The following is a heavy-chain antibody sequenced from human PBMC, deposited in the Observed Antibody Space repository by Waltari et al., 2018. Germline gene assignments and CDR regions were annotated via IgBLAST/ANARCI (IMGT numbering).Heavy chain of an antibody. J-gene: IGHJ6*02. D-gene: IGHD6-19*01. Sequence: QVQLQQWGAGLLKPSETLSLTCAMSDGSFTGYDWSWIRQPHGKGLEWIGEINHSGSTNYNPSLKSRVTMSVDTSKIQFSLNLSSVTAADTAVYYCARGESLYNSDWTPRGYYYYGMDVWGQGTTVTVSS. CDR2: INHSGST. CDR3: ARGESLYNSDWTPRGYYYYGMDV. V-gene: IGHV4-34*01. CDR1: DGSFTGYD.